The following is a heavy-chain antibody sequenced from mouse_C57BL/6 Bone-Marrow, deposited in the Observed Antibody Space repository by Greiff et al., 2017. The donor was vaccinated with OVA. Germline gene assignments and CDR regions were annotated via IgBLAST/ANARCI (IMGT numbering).Heavy chain of an antibody. Sequence: VQLQQSGAELAKPGASVKLSCKASGYTFTSYWMHWVKQRPGQGLEWIGYINPSSGYTKYNQKFKDQATLTADKSSSTAYMQLSSLTYEDSAVYYCARKDFDYWGQGTTLTVSS. J-gene: IGHJ2*01. CDR3: ARKDFDY. V-gene: IGHV1-7*01. CDR2: INPSSGYT. CDR1: GYTFTSYW.